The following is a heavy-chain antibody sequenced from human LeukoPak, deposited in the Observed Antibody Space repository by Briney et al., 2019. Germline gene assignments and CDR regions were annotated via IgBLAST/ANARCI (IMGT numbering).Heavy chain of an antibody. D-gene: IGHD1-26*01. J-gene: IGHJ4*02. CDR1: EYSFATYW. CDR2: IYPSDSDT. CDR3: ARPLQGIVGATGFDY. Sequence: GESLKISCQGSEYSFATYWIAWLRQMPGKGLEWMGIIYPSDSDTRYSPSFQGQVTISADKSIKTAYLQWSSLKASDTAMFYCARPLQGIVGATGFDYWGQGTLVTVSS. V-gene: IGHV5-51*01.